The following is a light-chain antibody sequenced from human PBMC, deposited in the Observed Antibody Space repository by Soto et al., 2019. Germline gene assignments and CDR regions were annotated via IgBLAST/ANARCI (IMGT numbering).Light chain of an antibody. CDR2: AAS. Sequence: DIKMTQSPSSLSASVGDRVTITCRASQGISSSLAWYQHKPGKVPELLIYAASTLHSGVPSRFSGSGSGTDFTLTISSLQPQDVATYYCQEYYSPPFTFGPGTKVNFK. V-gene: IGKV1-27*01. CDR3: QEYYSPPFT. CDR1: QGISSS. J-gene: IGKJ3*01.